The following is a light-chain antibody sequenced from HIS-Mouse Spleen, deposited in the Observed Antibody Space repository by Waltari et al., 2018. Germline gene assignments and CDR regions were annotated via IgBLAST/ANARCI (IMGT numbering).Light chain of an antibody. J-gene: IGLJ2*01. CDR3: AAWDDSLSGPV. CDR2: GNE. V-gene: IGLV1-47*01. CDR1: SSNIGSNY. Sequence: QSVLTQPPSASGTPGQRVTISCSGSSSNIGSNYVYWYQQPPGTAPKLLIFGNERLPSGVPDRFSGSTSGASASLAISGLRSEDEADYYCAAWDDSLSGPVFGGGTKLTVL.